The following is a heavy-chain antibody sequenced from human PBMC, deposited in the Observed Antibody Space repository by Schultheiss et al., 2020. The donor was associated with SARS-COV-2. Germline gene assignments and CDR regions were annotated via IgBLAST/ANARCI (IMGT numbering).Heavy chain of an antibody. CDR2: ITSSGATI. CDR1: GFTFSSYE. CDR3: ARDGSSGYYSSCYFDL. J-gene: IGHJ2*01. V-gene: IGHV3-48*03. D-gene: IGHD3-22*01. Sequence: GGSLRLSCAASGFTFSSYEMNWVRQAPGKGLEWVSYITSSGATIYYADSVKGRFTISRDNAKNSLYLQMNSLRAEDTAVYYCARDGSSGYYSSCYFDLWGRGTLVTVSS.